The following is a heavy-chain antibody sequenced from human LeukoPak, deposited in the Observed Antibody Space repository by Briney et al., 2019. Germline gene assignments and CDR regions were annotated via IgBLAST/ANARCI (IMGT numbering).Heavy chain of an antibody. CDR2: KYYSGST. D-gene: IGHD3-3*01. Sequence: SETLSLTCDVSGVSINTCCYYWTWIRQPPGKGLEWIGYKYYSGSTRYNSSLRSRLTISLDSSKNQFSLRLTSVTAADTAVYYCARGRPYDFWNGSPYYFDSWGQGTLVTVSS. CDR3: ARGRPYDFWNGSPYYFDS. CDR1: GVSINTCCYY. J-gene: IGHJ4*02. V-gene: IGHV4-61*01.